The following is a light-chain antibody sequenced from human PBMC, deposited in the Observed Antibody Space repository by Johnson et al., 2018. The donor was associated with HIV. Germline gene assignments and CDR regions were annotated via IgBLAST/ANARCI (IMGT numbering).Light chain of an antibody. Sequence: QSVLTQPPSVSAAPRQKVTISCSGSSSNIGNNYVSWYQHLPGTAPKLLIYDNNKRPSGIPDRFSGSKSGPSTTLGITGLQTGDEADYYCGTWDGSLSAGVFGTGTMVTVL. CDR3: GTWDGSLSAGV. J-gene: IGLJ1*01. V-gene: IGLV1-51*01. CDR1: SSNIGNNY. CDR2: DNN.